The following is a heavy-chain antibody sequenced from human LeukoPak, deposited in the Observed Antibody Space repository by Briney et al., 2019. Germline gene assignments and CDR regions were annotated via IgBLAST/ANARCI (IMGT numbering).Heavy chain of an antibody. CDR3: ARDEGVGGQQLPFDY. J-gene: IGHJ4*02. CDR2: ISYDGSNK. CDR1: GFTFSSYA. V-gene: IGHV3-30-3*01. D-gene: IGHD6-13*01. Sequence: GGSLRLSCAASGFTFSSYAMHWVRQAPGKGLEWVAVISYDGSNKYYADSVKGRFTISRDNSKNTLYLQMNSLRAEDTAVYYCARDEGVGGQQLPFDYWGQGTLVTVSS.